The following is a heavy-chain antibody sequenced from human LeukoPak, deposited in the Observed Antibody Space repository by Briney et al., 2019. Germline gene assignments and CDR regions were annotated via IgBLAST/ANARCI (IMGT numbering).Heavy chain of an antibody. V-gene: IGHV4-34*01. CDR2: INHSGST. D-gene: IGHD2-2*01. J-gene: IGHJ6*03. CDR1: GGSFSGYY. CDR3: ARQNRTGYCSSANCYLEVIRYYYYMDV. Sequence: SSETLSLTCAVYGGSFSGYYWSWIRQPPGKGLEWIGEINHSGSTNYYPSLKSRVTISVDTSKNQFSLKLSSVTAADTAVYYCARQNRTGYCSSANCYLEVIRYYYYMDVWGKGTTVTVSS.